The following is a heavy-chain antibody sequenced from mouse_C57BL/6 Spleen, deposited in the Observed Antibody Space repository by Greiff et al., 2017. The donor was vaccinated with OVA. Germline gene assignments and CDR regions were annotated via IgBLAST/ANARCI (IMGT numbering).Heavy chain of an antibody. CDR3: AGTTVGAMDY. V-gene: IGHV1-82*01. CDR2: IYPGDGDT. Sequence: QVQLQQSGPELVKPGASVKISCKASGYAFSSSWMNWVKQRPGKGLEWIGRIYPGDGDTNYNGKFKGKATLTADKSSSTAYMQLSNLTSEDSAVYFCAGTTVGAMDYWGQGTSVTVSS. J-gene: IGHJ4*01. D-gene: IGHD1-1*01. CDR1: GYAFSSSW.